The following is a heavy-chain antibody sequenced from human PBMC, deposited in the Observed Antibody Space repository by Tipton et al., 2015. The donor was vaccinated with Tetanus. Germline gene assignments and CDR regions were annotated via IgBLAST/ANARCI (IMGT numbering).Heavy chain of an antibody. D-gene: IGHD2-21*02. CDR3: VRDHARACGGDCYPGGFDI. CDR2: IYYSGDT. J-gene: IGHJ3*02. V-gene: IGHV4-30-4*01. Sequence: LRLSCAASGFALGDYYMSWIRQRPGKGPEWIGYIYYSGDTYYNPSLKSRVSMSVDTSKNQFSLRLTSVTDADTAVYYCVRDHARACGGDCYPGGFDIWGQGTMVSVSS. CDR1: GFALGDYY.